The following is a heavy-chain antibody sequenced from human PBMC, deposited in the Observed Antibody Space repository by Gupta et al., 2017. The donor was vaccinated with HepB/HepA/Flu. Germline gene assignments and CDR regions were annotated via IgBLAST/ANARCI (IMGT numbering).Heavy chain of an antibody. J-gene: IGHJ4*02. CDR2: ISSTSSYI. D-gene: IGHD3-10*01. Sequence: DVQLVESGGGLVKPGGSLRLSCAGSGFTFKSYGMNWVRQAPGKGLEWVSYISSTSSYIYYADSVKGRFTISRDNAKNSMFLQMNSLRADDTAVYYCARLASLWFGEFGYYLDYWGQGSLVTVSS. CDR1: GFTFKSYG. V-gene: IGHV3-21*02. CDR3: ARLASLWFGEFGYYLDY.